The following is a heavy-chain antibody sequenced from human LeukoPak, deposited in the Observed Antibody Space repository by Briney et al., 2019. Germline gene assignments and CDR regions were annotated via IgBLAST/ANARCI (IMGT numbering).Heavy chain of an antibody. J-gene: IGHJ4*02. V-gene: IGHV3-21*01. CDR1: GFTFSSYG. CDR2: ISSSSSYI. CDR3: ARDGNFGVVIY. D-gene: IGHD3-3*01. Sequence: PGGSLRLSCAASGFTFSSYGMHWVRQAPGKGLEGVSSISSSSSYIYYADSVKGGFTISRDNAKNSLYLQMNSLRAEDTAVYYCARDGNFGVVIYWGQGTLVTVSS.